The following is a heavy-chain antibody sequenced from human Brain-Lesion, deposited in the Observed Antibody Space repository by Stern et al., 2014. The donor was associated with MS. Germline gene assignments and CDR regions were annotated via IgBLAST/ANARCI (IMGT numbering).Heavy chain of an antibody. CDR1: GGSISSSTYY. J-gene: IGHJ4*02. Sequence: VQLVESGPGLVKPSETLSLTCTVSGGSISSSTYYWAWIRQPPGKGLEWIGNIYYSGFTYYNPSLKSRVTISVDMSKNQLSLHRSSVTAADTAIYYCARHDSVPRPSQLYSARDRGPGYFDYWGQGTLVTVSP. V-gene: IGHV4-39*01. D-gene: IGHD1-26*01. CDR2: IYYSGFT. CDR3: ARHDSVPRPSQLYSARDRGPGYFDY.